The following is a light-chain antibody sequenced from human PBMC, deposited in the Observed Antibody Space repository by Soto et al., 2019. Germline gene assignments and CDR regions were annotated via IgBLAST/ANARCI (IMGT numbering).Light chain of an antibody. CDR2: DVN. J-gene: IGLJ1*01. CDR1: SSDFGDSTY. V-gene: IGLV2-14*01. Sequence: QSVLTQPASVSGSPGQSITVSCTGTSSDFGDSTYVSWYQQHPGKAPRLIIYDVNNRPSGVAARFSASRSGNTASLTISGLQAEDEADYYCTSYTRSGLYVFXTGTKLTVL. CDR3: TSYTRSGLYV.